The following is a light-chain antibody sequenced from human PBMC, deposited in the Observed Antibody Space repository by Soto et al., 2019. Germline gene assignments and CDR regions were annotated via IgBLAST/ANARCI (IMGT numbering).Light chain of an antibody. CDR1: QSLSSSY. CDR2: GAS. Sequence: ENVLTQSPGTLSLSPGERATLSCRASQSLSSSYLAWYQQKPGQAPRLLIYGASRRATGTPARFSGSGSGTDFTLTISSLDPDDFAVYYCQQRSNWPWTFGQGTKVDIK. J-gene: IGKJ1*01. V-gene: IGKV3D-20*02. CDR3: QQRSNWPWT.